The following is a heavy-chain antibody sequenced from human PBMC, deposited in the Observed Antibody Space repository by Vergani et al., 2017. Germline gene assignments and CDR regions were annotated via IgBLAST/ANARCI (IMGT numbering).Heavy chain of an antibody. CDR3: ARHRGSGGVFPSSYFCGMDV. CDR1: DSSIMTNPY. Sequence: QVQLQESGPGLVKPSETLTLTCDVSDSSIMTNPYWGWFRQSPGEGLEWIGCIHHSGDTHYNSSLKSRVSISIVSRSKFSLSLTSVTAADTAIYYFARHRGSGGVFPSSYFCGMDVWGHGTTVTVSS. D-gene: IGHD3-10*01. V-gene: IGHV4-38-2*01. J-gene: IGHJ6*02. CDR2: IHHSGDT.